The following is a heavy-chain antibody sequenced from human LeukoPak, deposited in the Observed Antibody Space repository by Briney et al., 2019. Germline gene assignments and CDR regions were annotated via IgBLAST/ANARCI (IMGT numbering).Heavy chain of an antibody. CDR2: IRYDGSNK. Sequence: GGSLRLSCAASGFTFSSYGMHWVRQAPGKGLEWVAFIRYDGSNKYYADSVKGRFTISRDNSKNTLYLQMNSLRAEDTAVYYCAKDLQFKSITIFGVAEGYFDYWGQGTLVTVSS. V-gene: IGHV3-30*02. J-gene: IGHJ4*02. D-gene: IGHD3-3*01. CDR1: GFTFSSYG. CDR3: AKDLQFKSITIFGVAEGYFDY.